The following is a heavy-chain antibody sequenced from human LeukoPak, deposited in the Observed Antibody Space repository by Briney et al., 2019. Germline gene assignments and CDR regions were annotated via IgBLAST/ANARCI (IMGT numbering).Heavy chain of an antibody. Sequence: SQTLSLTCTVSGGSISSGAYCWSWIRQRPGKGLEWIGYMYYDGSTYSNPSLKSRLTISVDTSKNQFSLKLSSVTAADTAVYYCARGPYYDFWSGYPYMDGWGKGTTVTVSS. J-gene: IGHJ6*03. CDR2: MYYDGST. D-gene: IGHD3-3*01. CDR3: ARGPYYDFWSGYPYMDG. CDR1: GGSISSGAYC. V-gene: IGHV4-31*03.